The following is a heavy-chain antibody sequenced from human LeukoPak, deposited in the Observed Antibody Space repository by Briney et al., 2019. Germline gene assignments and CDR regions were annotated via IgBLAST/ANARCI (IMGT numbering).Heavy chain of an antibody. V-gene: IGHV4-34*01. CDR1: GGSFSGYY. Sequence: SETPSLTCAVYGGSFSGYYWSWIRQPPGKGLEWIGEINHSGSTNYNPSLKSRVTISVDTSKNQFSLKLSSVTAADTAVYYCARPIAVAGTGEYYFDYWGQGTLVTVSS. CDR3: ARPIAVAGTGEYYFDY. J-gene: IGHJ4*02. CDR2: INHSGST. D-gene: IGHD6-19*01.